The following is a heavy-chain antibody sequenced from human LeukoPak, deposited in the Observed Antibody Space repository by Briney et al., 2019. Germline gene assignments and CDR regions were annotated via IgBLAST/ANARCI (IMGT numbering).Heavy chain of an antibody. D-gene: IGHD3-9*01. V-gene: IGHV4-4*07. J-gene: IGHJ5*02. Sequence: SETLSLTCTVSGGSISSYYWSWIRQPAGKGLEWIGRIYTSGSTNYNPPLKSRVTMSVDTSKNQFSLKLSSVTAADTAVYYCARGLRYFDWTSEYNWFDPWGQGTLVTVSS. CDR2: IYTSGST. CDR1: GGSISSYY. CDR3: ARGLRYFDWTSEYNWFDP.